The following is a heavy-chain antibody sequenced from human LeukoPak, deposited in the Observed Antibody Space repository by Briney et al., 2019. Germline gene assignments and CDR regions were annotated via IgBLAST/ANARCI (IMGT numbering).Heavy chain of an antibody. J-gene: IGHJ3*02. V-gene: IGHV1-18*04. Sequence: ASVKVSCKASGYTFTGYYMHWVRQAPGQGLEWMGWISAYNGNTNYAQKLQGRVTMTTDTSTSTAYMELRSLRSDDTAVYYCARDGRRGVIAAGGDAFDIWGQGTMVTVSS. CDR3: ARDGRRGVIAAGGDAFDI. CDR1: GYTFTGYY. CDR2: ISAYNGNT. D-gene: IGHD6-25*01.